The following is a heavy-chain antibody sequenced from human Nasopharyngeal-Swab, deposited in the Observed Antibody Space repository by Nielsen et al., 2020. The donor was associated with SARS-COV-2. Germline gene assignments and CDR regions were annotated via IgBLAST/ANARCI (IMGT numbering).Heavy chain of an antibody. V-gene: IGHV4-4*07. CDR3: AREGASGYENFDY. J-gene: IGHJ4*02. CDR1: GGSIGNYY. D-gene: IGHD5-12*01. CDR2: IYTNGHT. Sequence: SETLSLTCTVSGGSIGNYYWSWIRQPAGKGLEWIGRIYTNGHTNYKPSLTSRVAMSIDASKNQFSLKLSSVTAADTAMYYCAREGASGYENFDYWGQGTLVTVSS.